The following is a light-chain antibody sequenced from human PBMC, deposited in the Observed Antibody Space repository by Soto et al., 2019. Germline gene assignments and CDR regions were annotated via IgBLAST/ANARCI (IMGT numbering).Light chain of an antibody. J-gene: IGKJ1*01. Sequence: EIVLTQSPGTLSLSPGERATLSCRASQSVSRTYLAWYQQKPGQAPRLLIYDASKRATGIPARFSGSGFGTDYTLTISSLEPEDFAVYYCQQRNKWRTFGQGTKVDIK. CDR1: QSVSRTY. V-gene: IGKV3-11*01. CDR3: QQRNKWRT. CDR2: DAS.